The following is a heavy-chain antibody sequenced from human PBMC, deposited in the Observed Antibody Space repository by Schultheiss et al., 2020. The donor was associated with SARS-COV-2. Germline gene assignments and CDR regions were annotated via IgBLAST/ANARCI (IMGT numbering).Heavy chain of an antibody. J-gene: IGHJ5*02. CDR1: GYTFTSYG. CDR2: INPNSGGT. V-gene: IGHV1-18*01. CDR3: ASCCGGDRARWWFDP. D-gene: IGHD2-21*01. Sequence: ASVKVSCKASGYTFTSYGISWVRQAPGQGLEWMGWINPNSGGTNYAQKFQGRVTITADESTSTAYMELSSLRSEDTAVYYCASCCGGDRARWWFDPWGQGTLVTVSS.